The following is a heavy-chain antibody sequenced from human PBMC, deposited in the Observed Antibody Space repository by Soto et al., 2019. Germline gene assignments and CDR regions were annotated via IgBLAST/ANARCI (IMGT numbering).Heavy chain of an antibody. Sequence: PGGSLRLSCAASGFIFDDYTLHWVRQAPGKGLEWVSLISWEGITTYYADSVKGRLTISRDNSKNSLYLQMNTLRPEDTALYYCAKDPGENDFSWGFFDSWGQGTLVTVSS. CDR1: GFIFDDYT. D-gene: IGHD3-3*01. CDR2: ISWEGITT. CDR3: AKDPGENDFSWGFFDS. V-gene: IGHV3-43*01. J-gene: IGHJ4*02.